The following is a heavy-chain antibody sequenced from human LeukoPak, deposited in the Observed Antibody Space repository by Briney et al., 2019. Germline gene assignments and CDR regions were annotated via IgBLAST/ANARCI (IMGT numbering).Heavy chain of an antibody. D-gene: IGHD2-21*02. CDR2: ISYTGNTD. V-gene: IGHV4-59*08. CDR3: ARLGNCGNDCYAADY. Sequence: SETLSLTCSVSGGTISGDSWTWIRQPPGKGLEWIGFISYTGNTDYYNPSLKSRVTMSVDTSMNQFSLKLSSVTAADTAVYYCARLGNCGNDCYAADYWGQGTLVTASS. CDR1: GGTISGDS. J-gene: IGHJ4*02.